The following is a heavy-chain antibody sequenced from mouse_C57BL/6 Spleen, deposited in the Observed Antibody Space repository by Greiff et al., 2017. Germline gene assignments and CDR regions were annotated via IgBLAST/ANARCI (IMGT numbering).Heavy chain of an antibody. Sequence: EVQLQQSGPVLVKPGASVKMSCKASGYTFPDYYMNWVKQSHGKSLEWIGVINPYNGGTSYNQKFKGKATLTVDKSSSTAYMELNSLTSEDSAVYYCARSPYGNYGGWFAYWGQGTLVTVSA. D-gene: IGHD2-1*01. V-gene: IGHV1-19*01. J-gene: IGHJ3*01. CDR3: ARSPYGNYGGWFAY. CDR1: GYTFPDYY. CDR2: INPYNGGT.